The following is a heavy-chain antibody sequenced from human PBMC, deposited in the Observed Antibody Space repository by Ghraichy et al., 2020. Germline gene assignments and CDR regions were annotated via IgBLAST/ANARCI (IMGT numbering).Heavy chain of an antibody. Sequence: GGSLRLSCAASGFGISSHSMSWVRQAPGKGLEWVANIKQDGSDKYYVDSVKGRFTISRDNAKNSMYLQMNSLRAGDTAVYYCARGGATFEYWGQGTLVTVSS. D-gene: IGHD1-26*01. CDR1: GFGISSHS. CDR2: IKQDGSDK. CDR3: ARGGATFEY. V-gene: IGHV3-7*03. J-gene: IGHJ4*02.